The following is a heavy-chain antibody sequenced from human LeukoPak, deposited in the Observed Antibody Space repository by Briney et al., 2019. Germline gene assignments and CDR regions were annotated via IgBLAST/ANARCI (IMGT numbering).Heavy chain of an antibody. J-gene: IGHJ6*02. CDR2: IWYDGSNK. V-gene: IGHV3-33*01. CDR1: GFTFSSYG. Sequence: GRSLRLSCAASGFTFSSYGMHWVRQAPGKGLEWVAVIWYDGSNKYYADSVKGRFTISRDNSKNTLYLQMNSLRAEDTAVYYCARENGSSGYYYYYYGMDVWGQGTTVTVSS. CDR3: ARENGSSGYYYYYYGMDV. D-gene: IGHD3-22*01.